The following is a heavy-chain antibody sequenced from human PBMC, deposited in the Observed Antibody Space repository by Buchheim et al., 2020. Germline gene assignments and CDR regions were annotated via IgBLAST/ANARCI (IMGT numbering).Heavy chain of an antibody. CDR2: IKQDGSEK. D-gene: IGHD6-13*01. CDR1: GFTFSSYW. Sequence: EVQLVESGGGLVQPGGSLRLSCAASGFTFSSYWMSWVRQAPGKGLEWVANIKQDGSEKYYVDSVKGRFTISRDNAKNTLYLQMNSLRAEDTAVYYCARDLLHPRQQGVFDYWGQGTL. CDR3: ARDLLHPRQQGVFDY. J-gene: IGHJ4*02. V-gene: IGHV3-7*01.